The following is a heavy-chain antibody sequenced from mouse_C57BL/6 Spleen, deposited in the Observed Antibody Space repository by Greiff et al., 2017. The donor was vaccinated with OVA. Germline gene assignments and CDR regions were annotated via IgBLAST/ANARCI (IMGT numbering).Heavy chain of an antibody. CDR1: GYTFTSYW. CDR2: IYPGNSDT. V-gene: IGHV1-5*01. D-gene: IGHD2-4*01. Sequence: VQLKESGTVLARPGASVKMSCKTSGYTFTSYWMHWVKQRPGQGLEWIGAIYPGNSDTSYNQKFKGKAKLTAVTSASTAYMELSSLTNEDSAVYYCTRPFIYYDYDGTEYFDYWGQGTTLTVSS. J-gene: IGHJ2*01. CDR3: TRPFIYYDYDGTEYFDY.